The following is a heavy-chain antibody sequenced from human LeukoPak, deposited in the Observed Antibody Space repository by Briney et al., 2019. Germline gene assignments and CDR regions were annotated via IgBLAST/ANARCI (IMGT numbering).Heavy chain of an antibody. CDR2: IYSGGST. D-gene: IGHD3-3*01. V-gene: IGHV3-53*01. J-gene: IGHJ4*02. CDR1: GFTVSSNY. Sequence: GGSLRLSCAASGFTVSSNYMSWVRQAPGKGLEWVSVIYSGGSTYYADSVKSRFTISRDNSKNTLYLQMNSLRAEDTAVYYCARGVGIIHYFDYWGQGTLVTVSS. CDR3: ARGVGIIHYFDY.